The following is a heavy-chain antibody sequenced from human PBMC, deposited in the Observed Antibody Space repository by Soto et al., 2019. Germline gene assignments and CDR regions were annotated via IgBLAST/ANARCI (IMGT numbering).Heavy chain of an antibody. CDR3: ARSLFLASTDTEPFDY. V-gene: IGHV3-23*01. J-gene: IGHJ4*02. D-gene: IGHD3-3*02. CDR1: GFTFSSYA. CDR2: ISGGGNDA. Sequence: EAQLLESGGGLVQPGGSLVLSCAASGFTFSSYAMSWVRQAPGKGLEWVSSISGGGNDAFYAVSVKGRFTISRDNSRNTLYLQMSSLRADHTAIYYCARSLFLASTDTEPFDYWGQGALVTVSS.